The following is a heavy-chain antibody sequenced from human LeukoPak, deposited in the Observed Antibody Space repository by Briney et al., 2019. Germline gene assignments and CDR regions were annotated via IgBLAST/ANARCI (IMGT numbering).Heavy chain of an antibody. Sequence: GGSLRLSCAASGFTFSSHSMNWVRQAPGKGLEWVSYISSSSSTIYYADSVKGRFTISRDNAKNSLYLQMNSLRAEDTAVYYCARSYFGSYYYDSSGWDWYFDLWGRGTLVTVSS. V-gene: IGHV3-48*04. CDR3: ARSYFGSYYYDSSGWDWYFDL. CDR2: ISSSSSTI. CDR1: GFTFSSHS. J-gene: IGHJ2*01. D-gene: IGHD3-22*01.